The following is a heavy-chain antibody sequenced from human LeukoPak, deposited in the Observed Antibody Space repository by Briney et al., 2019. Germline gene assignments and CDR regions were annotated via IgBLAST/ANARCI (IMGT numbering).Heavy chain of an antibody. D-gene: IGHD3-16*01. J-gene: IGHJ3*02. CDR1: GFTFSSYW. CDR2: INSDGSGT. V-gene: IGHV3-74*01. Sequence: GGSLRLSCAASGFTFSSYWMHWVRHAPGKGVVWVSRINSDGSGTTYADSVKSRFTISRDNAKNTLYLQMSSLRVEDTAVYYCANGYTSTYYNALDIRGQGTMVTVSS. CDR3: ANGYTSTYYNALDI.